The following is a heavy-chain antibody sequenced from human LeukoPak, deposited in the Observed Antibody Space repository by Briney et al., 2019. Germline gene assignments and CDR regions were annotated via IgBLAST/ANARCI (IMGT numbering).Heavy chain of an antibody. J-gene: IGHJ6*03. CDR1: GGSISSYY. D-gene: IGHD1-26*01. CDR2: IYYSGST. CDR3: ARGGGVGYYYYYMDV. V-gene: IGHV4-59*01. Sequence: PSETLSLTCTVSGGSISSYYWSWIRQPPGKGLEWIGYIYYSGSTNYNPSLKSRVTISVDTSKNQFSLKLSSVTAADTAVYYCARGGGVGYYYYYMDVWGKGTTVTISS.